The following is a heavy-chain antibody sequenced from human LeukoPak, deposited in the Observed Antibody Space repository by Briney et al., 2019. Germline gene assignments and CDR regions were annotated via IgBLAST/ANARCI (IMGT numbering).Heavy chain of an antibody. V-gene: IGHV4-39*01. Sequence: SETLSLTCTVSGGSISSSSYYWGWIRQPPGKGLEWIGSIYYSGSTYYNPSLKSRVTISIDTSKNQFSLNLSSVTAADTAVYYCARLYYDSSGYYQICYFDYWGQGTLVTVSS. J-gene: IGHJ4*02. CDR1: GGSISSSSYY. CDR3: ARLYYDSSGYYQICYFDY. CDR2: IYYSGST. D-gene: IGHD3-22*01.